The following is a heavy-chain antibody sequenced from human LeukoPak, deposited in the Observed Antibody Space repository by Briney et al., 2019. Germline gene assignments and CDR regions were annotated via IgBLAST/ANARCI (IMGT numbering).Heavy chain of an antibody. CDR3: ARDRTYYASTGYYYDF. D-gene: IGHD3-22*01. Sequence: SETLSLTCTVSGDSISSYYWSWIQQPAGKGLEWIARMSGSGSTNYNPSLKSRVTLSVDTSKNQFSLNLNSVTAADTAVYYCARDRTYYASTGYYYDFWGQGILVTVSS. CDR2: MSGSGST. CDR1: GDSISSYY. V-gene: IGHV4-4*07. J-gene: IGHJ4*02.